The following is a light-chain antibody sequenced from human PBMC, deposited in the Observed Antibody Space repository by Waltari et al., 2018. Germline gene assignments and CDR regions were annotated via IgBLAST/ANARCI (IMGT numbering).Light chain of an antibody. CDR2: KAS. J-gene: IGKJ2*03. CDR3: QQYNTYSS. Sequence: DIQMTQSPSTLSASVGDPTTITCRASQSISNYLAWYQQKPGKAPKLLIYKASSSGSGVPSRFSGSGSGTEFTLTISSLQPDDFATYYCQQYNTYSSFGQGTKLEIK. V-gene: IGKV1-5*03. CDR1: QSISNY.